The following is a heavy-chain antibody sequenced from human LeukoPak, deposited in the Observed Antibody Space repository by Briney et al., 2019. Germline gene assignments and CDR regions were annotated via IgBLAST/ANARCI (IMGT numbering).Heavy chain of an antibody. V-gene: IGHV3-9*01. Sequence: GRSLRLSCAASGFTFDDYGMHWVRQAPGKGLEWVSGISWNSGSIGYADSVKGRFTISRDNAKNSLYLQMNSLRAEDAALYYCVKEGFFGSGFFDYWGQGTLVTVSS. J-gene: IGHJ4*02. CDR2: ISWNSGSI. CDR1: GFTFDDYG. D-gene: IGHD3-10*01. CDR3: VKEGFFGSGFFDY.